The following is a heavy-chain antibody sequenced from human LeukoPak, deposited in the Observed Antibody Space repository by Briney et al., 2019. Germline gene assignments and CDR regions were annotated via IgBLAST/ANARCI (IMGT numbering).Heavy chain of an antibody. Sequence: GGSLRLSCAASGFTFRSYGMHWVRQAPGKGLEWVALISYDGINKYYADSVKGRFTISRDNSDNTLYLQMNSLRAEDTAMYYCAKDKSSGWYLDYFDYWGQGTLVIVSS. CDR3: AKDKSSGWYLDYFDY. V-gene: IGHV3-30*18. CDR2: ISYDGINK. CDR1: GFTFRSYG. D-gene: IGHD6-19*01. J-gene: IGHJ4*02.